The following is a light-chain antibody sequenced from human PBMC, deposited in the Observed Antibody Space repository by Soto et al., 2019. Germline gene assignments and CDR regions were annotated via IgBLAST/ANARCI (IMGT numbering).Light chain of an antibody. V-gene: IGKV1-5*03. J-gene: IGKJ1*01. CDR1: QSISRW. CDR3: QQYNDYSWT. Sequence: GDRRTISCWASQSISRWLYWYQQKPGKAPRLLIYQASTLEIGVPSRFSGSGSGTEFTLTISSLQPDDVAVYYCQQYNDYSWTFGQGTKVDIK. CDR2: QAS.